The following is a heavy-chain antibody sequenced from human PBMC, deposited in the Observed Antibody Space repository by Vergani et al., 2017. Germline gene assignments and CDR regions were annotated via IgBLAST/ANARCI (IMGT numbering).Heavy chain of an antibody. Sequence: QVQLQESGPGLVKPSETLSLTCTVSGGSISSYYWGWIRQPPGKGLEWIGSIYYSGSTYYNPSLKSRVTISVDTSKNQFSLKLSSVTAADTAVYYCARDRIAVAGSYYGMDVWGQGTTVTVSS. J-gene: IGHJ6*02. D-gene: IGHD6-19*01. CDR3: ARDRIAVAGSYYGMDV. CDR2: IYYSGST. CDR1: GGSISSYY. V-gene: IGHV4-39*07.